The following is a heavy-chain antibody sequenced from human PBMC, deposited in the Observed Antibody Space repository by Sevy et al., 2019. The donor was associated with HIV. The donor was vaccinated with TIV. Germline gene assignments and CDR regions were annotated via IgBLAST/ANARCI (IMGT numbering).Heavy chain of an antibody. CDR1: DVSISSGTNY. CDR2: IYYSGTT. J-gene: IGHJ3*01. D-gene: IGHD6-19*01. V-gene: IGHV4-39*01. CDR3: ARQRGGWYEYDASDV. Sequence: SETLSLTCTVSDVSISSGTNYWGWIRQPPGKGLECIGSIYYSGTTYYNPSLKSRVTMSADTSMNQFSLKLSSVTVADTAVYYCARQRGGWYEYDASDVWGQGTMVTVSS.